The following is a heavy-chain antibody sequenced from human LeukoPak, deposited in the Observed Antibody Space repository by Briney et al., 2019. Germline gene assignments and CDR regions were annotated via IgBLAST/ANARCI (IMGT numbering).Heavy chain of an antibody. Sequence: GGSLRLSCAASGFSFGEYFMGWVRQAPGKGLEWVAYISTTGSTTYTADSVKGRFTVSRDNARNSLSLQMNSLRVEDTAVYYCAREGRVSGYDFDCWGQGTLVTVSS. CDR2: ISTTGSTT. CDR1: GFSFGEYF. D-gene: IGHD5-12*01. CDR3: AREGRVSGYDFDC. V-gene: IGHV3-11*04. J-gene: IGHJ4*02.